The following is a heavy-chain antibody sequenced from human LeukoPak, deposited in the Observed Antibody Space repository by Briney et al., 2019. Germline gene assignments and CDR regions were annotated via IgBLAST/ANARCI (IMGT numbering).Heavy chain of an antibody. CDR2: AYYSRTA. CDR1: GGSMNTYY. V-gene: IGHV4-59*08. D-gene: IGHD3/OR15-3a*01. Sequence: PTETLSLTCTVSGGSMNTYYWTWIRQPPGKGLEWIAYAYYSRTAYSKPSLKSRLTVSVDSSKNHLSLKLTSVTAADTAVYYCARQGGRYGWDWLLDLWGRGTLV. J-gene: IGHJ2*01. CDR3: ARQGGRYGWDWLLDL.